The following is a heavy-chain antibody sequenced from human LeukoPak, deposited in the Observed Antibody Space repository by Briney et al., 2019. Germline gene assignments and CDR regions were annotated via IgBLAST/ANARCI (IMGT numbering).Heavy chain of an antibody. CDR2: IYYSGST. D-gene: IGHD2/OR15-2a*01. V-gene: IGHV4-59*01. CDR3: ARFYMGAFDI. Sequence: SSETLSLTCTVSGGSISSYYWSWIRQPPGKGLEWIGYIYYSGSTNYNPSLKSRVTISVDTSKNQFSLKLSSVTAADTAVYYCARFYMGAFDIWGQGTMVTVSS. CDR1: GGSISSYY. J-gene: IGHJ3*02.